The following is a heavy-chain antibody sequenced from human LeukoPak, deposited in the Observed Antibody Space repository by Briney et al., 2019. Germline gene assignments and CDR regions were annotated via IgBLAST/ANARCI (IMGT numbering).Heavy chain of an antibody. CDR2: IYHSGNT. CDR1: GYSISSGYY. Sequence: SGTLSLTCTVSGYSISSGYYWGWIRQPPGKGLEWIGTIYHSGNTYYNPSLASRVIILVDTSKNEFSLQLGSVTAADTAVYYCARQPYSSSDVFDYWGQGTLVTVSS. D-gene: IGHD6-6*01. CDR3: ARQPYSSSDVFDY. J-gene: IGHJ4*02. V-gene: IGHV4-38-2*02.